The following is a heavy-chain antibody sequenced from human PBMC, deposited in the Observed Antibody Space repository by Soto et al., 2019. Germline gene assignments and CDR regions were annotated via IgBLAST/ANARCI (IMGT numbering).Heavy chain of an antibody. CDR3: ARVARVGATDGYYYGMDV. CDR1: GGTFSSYA. V-gene: IGHV1-69*13. J-gene: IGHJ6*02. Sequence: SVKVSCKASGGTFSSYAISWVRQAPGQGLEWMGGIIPIFGTTNYAQKFQGRVTITADESTSTAYMELSSLRSEDTAVYYCARVARVGATDGYYYGMDVWGQGTTVTVSS. CDR2: IIPIFGTT. D-gene: IGHD1-26*01.